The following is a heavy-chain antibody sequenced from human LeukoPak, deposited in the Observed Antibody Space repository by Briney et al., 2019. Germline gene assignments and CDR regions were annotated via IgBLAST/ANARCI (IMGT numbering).Heavy chain of an antibody. CDR3: ARLSSSGVTYYYYYMDV. V-gene: IGHV3-21*01. CDR1: GFTFSSYS. D-gene: IGHD3-22*01. Sequence: PGGSLRLSCAASGFTFSSYSMNWVRQAPGKGLEWVSSISSSSSYIYYADSVKGRFTISRDNAKNSLYLQMNSLRAEDTAVYYCARLSSSGVTYYYYYMDVWGKGTTVTVSS. J-gene: IGHJ6*03. CDR2: ISSSSSYI.